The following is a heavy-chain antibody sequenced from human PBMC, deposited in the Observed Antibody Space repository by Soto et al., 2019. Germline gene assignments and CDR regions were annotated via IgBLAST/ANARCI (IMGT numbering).Heavy chain of an antibody. J-gene: IGHJ5*02. D-gene: IGHD6-19*01. CDR3: DKDGGGSGWYNWFDP. V-gene: IGHV3-30*18. CDR1: GFTISSHG. CDR2: MSHDGTAE. Sequence: QVHLVESGGGLVQPGTSLRLSCEASGFTISSHGMHWVRQAPGKGLEWVAMMSHDGTAEYYLDSVKGRFTVSRDISKNTLHLHMDSVSTEHTAMYYCDKDGGGSGWYNWFDPGGQGTLVTVSS.